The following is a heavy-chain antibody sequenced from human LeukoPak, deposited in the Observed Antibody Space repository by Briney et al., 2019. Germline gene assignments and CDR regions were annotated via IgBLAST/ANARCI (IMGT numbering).Heavy chain of an antibody. Sequence: GGSLRLSCAASGFTFSSYVMSWVRQAPGKGLEWVSAISGSGGSTYYADSVKGRFTISRDNSKNTLYLQMNSLRAEDTAVYYCAKEGLVVYVEYYFDYWGQGTLVTVSS. D-gene: IGHD2-8*02. CDR2: ISGSGGST. V-gene: IGHV3-23*01. CDR1: GFTFSSYV. CDR3: AKEGLVVYVEYYFDY. J-gene: IGHJ4*02.